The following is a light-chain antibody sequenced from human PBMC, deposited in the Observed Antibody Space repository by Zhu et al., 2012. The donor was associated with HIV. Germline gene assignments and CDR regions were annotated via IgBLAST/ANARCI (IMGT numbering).Light chain of an antibody. CDR1: HSVSST. J-gene: IGKJ4*01. CDR3: QQYSDWPLT. Sequence: EIVLTQSPGTLSLSPGVRATLSCRASHSVSSTLAWYQQKPGQAPRLLIYGAFTRATGIPARFSGRGSGTEFTLTISSLQSEDFAVYYCQQYSDWPLTFGGGTKVGIK. CDR2: GAF. V-gene: IGKV3-15*01.